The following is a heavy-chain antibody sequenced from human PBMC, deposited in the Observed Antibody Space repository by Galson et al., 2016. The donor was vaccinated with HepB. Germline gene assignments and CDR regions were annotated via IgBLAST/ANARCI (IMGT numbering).Heavy chain of an antibody. Sequence: SVKVSCKASGFNFRNYAISWVRQAPGQGLEWIGGIIPMFVSPNIAPKFRGRLKITADESTNTAYMELSSLTSEDTAFYYCASFGSYNWDYVFDFWGPGTLITVSS. D-gene: IGHD1-26*01. CDR2: IIPMFVSP. V-gene: IGHV1-69*13. CDR3: ASFGSYNWDYVFDF. CDR1: GFNFRNYA. J-gene: IGHJ4*02.